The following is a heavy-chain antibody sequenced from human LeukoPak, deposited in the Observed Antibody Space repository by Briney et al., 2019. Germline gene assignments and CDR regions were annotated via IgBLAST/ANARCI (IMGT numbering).Heavy chain of an antibody. CDR2: ISYDGSNK. CDR1: GFTFSSYA. Sequence: GRSLRLSCAASGFTFSSYAMHWVRQAPGKGLEWVAVISYDGSNKYYADSVKGRFTISRDNSKNTLYLQLNSLRAEDTAVYYCARVVTYYDILTGYYAGSYFDYWGQGTLVTVSS. J-gene: IGHJ4*02. V-gene: IGHV3-30*04. CDR3: ARVVTYYDILTGYYAGSYFDY. D-gene: IGHD3-9*01.